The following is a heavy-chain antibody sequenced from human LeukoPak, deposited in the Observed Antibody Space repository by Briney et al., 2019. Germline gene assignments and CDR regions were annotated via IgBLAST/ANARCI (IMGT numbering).Heavy chain of an antibody. CDR2: IRGSGVDT. CDR1: GVTFSSYA. CDR3: AKVFGSYYDSSGYYYDY. J-gene: IGHJ4*02. D-gene: IGHD3-22*01. Sequence: GGSLRLSCAASGVTFSSYAMNWVRQAPGKGLEWVSGIRGSGVDTYYADSVKGGFTISRDNSKNTLYLQMNSLRAEDTAVYYCAKVFGSYYDSSGYYYDYWGQGTLVTVSS. V-gene: IGHV3-23*01.